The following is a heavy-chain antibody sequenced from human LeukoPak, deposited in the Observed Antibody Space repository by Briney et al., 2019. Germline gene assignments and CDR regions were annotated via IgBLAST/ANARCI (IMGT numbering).Heavy chain of an antibody. J-gene: IGHJ5*02. CDR1: SVSISSYY. Sequence: PSETLSLICTVSSVSISSYYWSWIRQPPGKGLEWIGYIYYSGSTNYNPSLKSRVTISADTSKIQFSLKLSSVTAADTAVYYCAGHIGYCTNGVCWNWFDPWGQGTLVTVSS. D-gene: IGHD2-8*01. CDR3: AGHIGYCTNGVCWNWFDP. V-gene: IGHV4-59*01. CDR2: IYYSGST.